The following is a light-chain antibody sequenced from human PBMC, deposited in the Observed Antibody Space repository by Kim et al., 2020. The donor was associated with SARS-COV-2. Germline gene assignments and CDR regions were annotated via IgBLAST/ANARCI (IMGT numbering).Light chain of an antibody. CDR1: QSLLHSNGYNY. V-gene: IGKV2-28*01. J-gene: IGKJ2*03. CDR3: MQALQTPYS. Sequence: EPASISCRSSQSLLHSNGYNYLDWYLQKPGQSPQLLNYLGSNRASGVPDRFSGSGSGTDFTLKISRVEAEDVGVYYCMQALQTPYSFGQGTKLEI. CDR2: LGS.